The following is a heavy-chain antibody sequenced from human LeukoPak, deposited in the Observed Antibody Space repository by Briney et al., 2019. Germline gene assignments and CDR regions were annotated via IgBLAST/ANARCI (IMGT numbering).Heavy chain of an antibody. CDR1: GFSFSDHY. J-gene: IGHJ4*02. CDR3: ARSTVTAAGALDY. Sequence: GGSLRLSCVASGFSFSDHYMTWIRQAPGKGLEWVSYISGTGSRTYYGDAGKGRFTISRDNAKRLVDLQMNSLRADDTAIYYCARSTVTAAGALDYWGQGILVTVAS. D-gene: IGHD6-25*01. V-gene: IGHV3-11*01. CDR2: ISGTGSRT.